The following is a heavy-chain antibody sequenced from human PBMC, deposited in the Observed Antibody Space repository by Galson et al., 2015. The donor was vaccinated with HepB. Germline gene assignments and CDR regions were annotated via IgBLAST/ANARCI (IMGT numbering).Heavy chain of an antibody. CDR3: ARTPWDVVVPAAKSYYYYYMDV. J-gene: IGHJ6*03. CDR1: GGTFSSFA. V-gene: IGHV1-69*13. D-gene: IGHD2-2*01. CDR2: IIPIFGTA. Sequence: SVKVSCKASGGTFSSFAISWVRQAPGQGLEWMGGIIPIFGTANYAQKFQGRVTITADESTSTAYMELSSLRSEDTAVYYCARTPWDVVVPAAKSYYYYYMDVWGKGTTVTVSS.